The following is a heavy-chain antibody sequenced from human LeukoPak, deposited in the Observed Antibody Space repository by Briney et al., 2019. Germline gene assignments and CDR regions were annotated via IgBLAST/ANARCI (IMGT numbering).Heavy chain of an antibody. D-gene: IGHD6-13*01. CDR1: GFTFSMYW. V-gene: IGHV3-7*01. CDR2: IKQDGSEK. Sequence: QSGGSLRLSCAASGFTFSMYWMSWVRQAPGKGLEWVANIKQDGSEKYYVDTVKGRFTISRDNAKNSLYLQMNSLRAEDTAVYYCARDERIGSWRVSYFDYWGQGTLVTVSS. J-gene: IGHJ4*02. CDR3: ARDERIGSWRVSYFDY.